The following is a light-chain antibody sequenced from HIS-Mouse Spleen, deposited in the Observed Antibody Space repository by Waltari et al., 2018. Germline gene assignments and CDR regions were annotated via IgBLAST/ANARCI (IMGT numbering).Light chain of an antibody. CDR1: SSDVGSYNR. CDR2: EVS. Sequence: QSALTQPPSVSGSPGQSVTISCTGTSSDVGSYNRVSWYQQPPGTAPKRMIYEVSNRPSGVPDRFSGSKSGNTASLTISGLQAEDEAEYYCSSYTSSSTVFGTGTKVTVL. CDR3: SSYTSSSTV. V-gene: IGLV2-18*02. J-gene: IGLJ1*01.